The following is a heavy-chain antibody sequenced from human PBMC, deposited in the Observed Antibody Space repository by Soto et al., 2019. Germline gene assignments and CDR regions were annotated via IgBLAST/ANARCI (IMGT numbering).Heavy chain of an antibody. CDR1: GFTFSNYA. J-gene: IGHJ6*02. D-gene: IGHD3-16*01. CDR3: TKGGRRVLVPMDV. CDR2: IRSSGEST. V-gene: IGHV3-23*01. Sequence: LLESGGGLVQTGGSLRLSCTASGFTFSNYAMSWVRQAPGKGLEWVSGIRSSGESTYYADSVKGRLTISRDNSKNRLYLQINSLRADDTAVYYCTKGGRRVLVPMDVWGQGTAVTVSS.